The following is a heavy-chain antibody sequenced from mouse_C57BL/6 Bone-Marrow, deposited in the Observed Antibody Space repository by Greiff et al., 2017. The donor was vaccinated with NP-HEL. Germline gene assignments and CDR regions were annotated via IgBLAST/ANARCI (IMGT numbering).Heavy chain of an antibody. Sequence: VQLQQSGAELVRPWASVTLSCTASGFNIKDDYMHWVKQRPEQGLEWIGWIDPENGDTEYDSKFQGKAKITTETTSNTAYLHLISLTSVDTAVYSSTSVATAYWGQGTLVTVSA. CDR2: IDPENGDT. V-gene: IGHV14-4*01. J-gene: IGHJ3*01. CDR3: TSVATAY. CDR1: GFNIKDDY.